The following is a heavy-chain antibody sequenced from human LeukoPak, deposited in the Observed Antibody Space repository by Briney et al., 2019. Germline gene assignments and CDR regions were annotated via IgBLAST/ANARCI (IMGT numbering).Heavy chain of an antibody. CDR1: GGSISSYY. D-gene: IGHD6-19*01. V-gene: IGHV4-59*06. J-gene: IGHJ4*02. Sequence: KPSETLSLTCTVSGGSISSYYWSWIRQHPGKGLEWIGYIYYSGSTYYNPSLKSRVTISVDTSKNQFSLKLSSVTAADTAVYYCARGSIAVAGTGGFDYWGQGTLVTVSS. CDR2: IYYSGST. CDR3: ARGSIAVAGTGGFDY.